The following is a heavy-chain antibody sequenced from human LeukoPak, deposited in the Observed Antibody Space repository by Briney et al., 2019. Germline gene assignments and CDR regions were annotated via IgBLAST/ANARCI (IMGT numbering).Heavy chain of an antibody. CDR2: ASYSGGT. Sequence: SETLSLTCSVSVGSVTGGGYYWSWIRQHPGKGLEWIGFASYSGGTYYNPSLMSRITISVDRSQNQFSLRMRDVTAADTAVYFCATVEWEYCYFYSWGQGALVAVSS. J-gene: IGHJ4*02. CDR1: VGSVTGGGYY. CDR3: ATVEWEYCYFYS. V-gene: IGHV4-31*03. D-gene: IGHD1-26*01.